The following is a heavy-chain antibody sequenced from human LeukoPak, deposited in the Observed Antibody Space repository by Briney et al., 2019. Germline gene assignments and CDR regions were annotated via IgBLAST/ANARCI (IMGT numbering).Heavy chain of an antibody. D-gene: IGHD3-22*01. J-gene: IGHJ4*02. Sequence: PGGSLRLSCGASGFTFSNAWMSWVRQAPGKGLEWVGRIKSKTDGRTTDYAAPVKGRFTISRDDSKNTLYLQMNSLRPDDTAVYYCAKGGGKSDSSKVLFDHWGQGTLVTVSS. CDR1: GFTFSNAW. CDR3: AKGGGKSDSSKVLFDH. V-gene: IGHV3-15*01. CDR2: IKSKTDGRTT.